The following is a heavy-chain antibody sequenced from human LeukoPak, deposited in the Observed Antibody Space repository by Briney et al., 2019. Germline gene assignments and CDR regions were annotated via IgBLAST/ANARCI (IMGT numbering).Heavy chain of an antibody. J-gene: IGHJ4*02. CDR2: IYYSGST. D-gene: IGHD1-26*01. V-gene: IGHV4-39*07. CDR3: ARDSHIVGATQFDY. Sequence: SETLSLTCTVSGGSISSSSYFWGWIRQPPGKGLEWIGSIYYSGSTSYNPSLKSRVAISVDTSKNQFSLKLSSVTAADTAVYYCARDSHIVGATQFDYWGQGTLVTVSS. CDR1: GGSISSSSYF.